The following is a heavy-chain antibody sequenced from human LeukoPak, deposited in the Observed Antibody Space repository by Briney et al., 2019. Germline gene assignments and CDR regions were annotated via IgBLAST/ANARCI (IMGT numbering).Heavy chain of an antibody. J-gene: IGHJ4*02. V-gene: IGHV3-23*01. CDR1: GFTFSSYG. Sequence: GGTLRLSCAASGFTFSSYGVSWVRQAPGKGLEWVSAISGSGGSTYYADSVKGRFTIYSDISRDTLYLQMNNLRGEDTALYYCAKGLERESRLDYWGQGTLVTVSS. CDR2: ISGSGGST. CDR3: AKGLERESRLDY. D-gene: IGHD3/OR15-3a*01.